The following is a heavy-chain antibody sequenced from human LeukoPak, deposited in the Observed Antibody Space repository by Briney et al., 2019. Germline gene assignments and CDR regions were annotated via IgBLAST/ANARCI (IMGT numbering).Heavy chain of an antibody. J-gene: IGHJ4*02. CDR3: ARAQWGKVVPAALFDY. Sequence: GGSLRLSCAASGFTFSSYAMYWVRQAPGKGLEYVSAISTNGGSTYYANSVKGRFTISRDNSKNMLYLQMGSLRAEDMAVYYCARAQWGKVVPAALFDYWGQGTLVTVSS. CDR1: GFTFSSYA. V-gene: IGHV3-64*01. CDR2: ISTNGGST. D-gene: IGHD2-2*01.